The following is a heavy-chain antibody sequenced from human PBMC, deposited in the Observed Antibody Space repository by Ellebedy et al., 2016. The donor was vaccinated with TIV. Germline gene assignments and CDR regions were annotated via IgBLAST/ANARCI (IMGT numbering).Heavy chain of an antibody. D-gene: IGHD3-16*01. V-gene: IGHV3-74*01. Sequence: PGGSLRLSCAASGFTFSSYRMSWVRQGPGKGLAWVARLNSDGSTSDYAESVKGRFTISRDNARNTLYRQMKGLRVEDTAVYYCIRDGGWEVAWGQGTLVTVSS. CDR2: LNSDGSTS. CDR3: IRDGGWEVA. CDR1: GFTFSSYR. J-gene: IGHJ5*02.